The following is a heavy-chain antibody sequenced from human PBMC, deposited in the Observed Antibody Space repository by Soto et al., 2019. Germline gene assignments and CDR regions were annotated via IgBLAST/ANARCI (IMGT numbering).Heavy chain of an antibody. J-gene: IGHJ5*02. Sequence: RGSLRLSCAASGFTFSSHAMSWVRQAPGKGLEWVSSISGSGVTTYYADSVKGRFTISRDNSKNTLYLQMNSLRAEDTAVYYCARDPRQGAAPNCFDPWGQGTLVTVSS. CDR1: GFTFSSHA. CDR3: ARDPRQGAAPNCFDP. D-gene: IGHD6-13*01. CDR2: ISGSGVTT. V-gene: IGHV3-23*01.